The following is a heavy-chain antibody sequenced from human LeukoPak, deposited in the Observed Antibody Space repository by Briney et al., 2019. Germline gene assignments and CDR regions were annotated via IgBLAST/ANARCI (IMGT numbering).Heavy chain of an antibody. CDR2: ISGSGGST. J-gene: IGHJ4*02. D-gene: IGHD2-2*01. V-gene: IGHV3-23*01. CDR3: AKGFRYPAAEKFDY. Sequence: PGGPLRLSCAASGFTFSSYAMSWVRQAPGKGLEWVSAISGSGGSTYYADSAKGRFTISRDNSKNTLYLQMNSLRAEDTAVYYCAKGFRYPAAEKFDYWGQGTLVTVSS. CDR1: GFTFSSYA.